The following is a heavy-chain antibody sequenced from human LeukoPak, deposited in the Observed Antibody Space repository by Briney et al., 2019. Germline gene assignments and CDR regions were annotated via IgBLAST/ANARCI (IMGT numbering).Heavy chain of an antibody. CDR3: ARGELGDRSGIAHFDS. CDR2: VIPMFGPA. Sequence: SVKVSCKAPGGTFNSYGISWVRQAPGQGLEWMGGVIPMFGPAKYAPKFQGRATMTTDASTSTAYMVLNSLRSEDTATYFCARGELGDRSGIAHFDSWGQGTLVTVSS. D-gene: IGHD3-22*01. CDR1: GGTFNSYG. J-gene: IGHJ4*02. V-gene: IGHV1-69*05.